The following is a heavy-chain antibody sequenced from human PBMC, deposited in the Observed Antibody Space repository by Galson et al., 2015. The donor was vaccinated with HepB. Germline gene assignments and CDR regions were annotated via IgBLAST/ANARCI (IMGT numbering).Heavy chain of an antibody. V-gene: IGHV3-30*03. J-gene: IGHJ1*01. CDR1: GFTFSSCG. CDR3: ARGFYSSGWSAAEYFQH. CDR2: ISYDGSTE. D-gene: IGHD6-19*01. Sequence: SLRLSCAASGFTFSSCGMHWVRQAPGKGLEWVAVISYDGSTEYYADSVKGRFTISRDNSKNTLYLQMNSLTAEDTAVYYCARGFYSSGWSAAEYFQHWGQGTLVTVSS.